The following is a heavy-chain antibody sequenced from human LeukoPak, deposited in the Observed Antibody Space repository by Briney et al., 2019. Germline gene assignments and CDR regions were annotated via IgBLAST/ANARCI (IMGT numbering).Heavy chain of an antibody. D-gene: IGHD5-12*01. Sequence: GGSLRLSCSASGFTFTTYAMSWVRQAPGKGLEWVSAISGNGGNSYYADSVKGRFTISRDNSKNTLYLQMNSLRAEDTAVYYCAKGNIATLTLGVFACWGQGTLVTVSA. CDR2: ISGNGGNS. J-gene: IGHJ4*02. CDR1: GFTFTTYA. CDR3: AKGNIATLTLGVFAC. V-gene: IGHV3-23*01.